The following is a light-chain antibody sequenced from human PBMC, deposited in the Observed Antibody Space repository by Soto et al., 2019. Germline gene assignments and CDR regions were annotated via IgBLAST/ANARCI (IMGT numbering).Light chain of an antibody. J-gene: IGKJ1*01. CDR1: RPIITW. V-gene: IGKV1-5*01. CDR3: QKYNSFWT. Sequence: DIQMTKLPSTWSPPLGDGVTISCGPTRPIITWLAWYQQKPGKAPKLLIYDASSLESGVPSRFSGSGSGTEFTLTISSLQPEDFATYYCQKYNSFWTFGQGTKVEIK. CDR2: DAS.